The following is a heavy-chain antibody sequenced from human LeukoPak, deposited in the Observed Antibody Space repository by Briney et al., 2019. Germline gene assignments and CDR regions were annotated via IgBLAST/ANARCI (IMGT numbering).Heavy chain of an antibody. V-gene: IGHV4-4*07. Sequence: PSETLSLTCTVSGGSMSNYYWSWIRQPAGKGLEWIGRIYSSGSINYNPSLKSRVTMSVDTSKNQFSLKVSSVTAADTAIYYCARDLAGDLGYWGQGTQVTVSS. CDR2: IYSSGSI. D-gene: IGHD6-19*01. CDR3: ARDLAGDLGY. J-gene: IGHJ4*02. CDR1: GGSMSNYY.